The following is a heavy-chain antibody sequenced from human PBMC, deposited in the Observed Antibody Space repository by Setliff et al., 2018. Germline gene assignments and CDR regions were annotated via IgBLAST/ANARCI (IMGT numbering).Heavy chain of an antibody. CDR3: ARDRGSGSYILRYFDY. J-gene: IGHJ4*02. Sequence: GESLKISCAASGFSFSSYSMNWVRQAPGKGLEWVSYISSSSSTIYYADSVKGRFTISRDNAENSLYLQMNSLRAEDTAVYYCARDRGSGSYILRYFDYWGQGTLVTVSS. V-gene: IGHV3-48*01. CDR1: GFSFSSYS. CDR2: ISSSSSTI. D-gene: IGHD1-26*01.